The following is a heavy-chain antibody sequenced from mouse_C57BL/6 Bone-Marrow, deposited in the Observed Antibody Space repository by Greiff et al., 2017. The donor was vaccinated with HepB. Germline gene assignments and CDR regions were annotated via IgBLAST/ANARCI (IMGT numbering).Heavy chain of an antibody. CDR2: IRSKSNNYAT. D-gene: IGHD1-1*01. J-gene: IGHJ4*01. CDR1: GFSFNTYA. Sequence: EVKLQESGGGLVQPKGSLKLSCAASGFSFNTYAMNWVRQAPGKGLEWVARIRSKSNNYATYYADSVKDRFTISRDDSESMLYLQMNNLKTEDTAMYYCVSAYYYGSSWYAMDYWGQGTSVTVSS. V-gene: IGHV10-1*01. CDR3: VSAYYYGSSWYAMDY.